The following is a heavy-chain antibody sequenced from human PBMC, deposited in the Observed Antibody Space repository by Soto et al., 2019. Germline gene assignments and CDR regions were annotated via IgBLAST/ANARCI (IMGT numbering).Heavy chain of an antibody. J-gene: IGHJ4*02. D-gene: IGHD3-10*01. CDR3: ATSYGSGYRAFDY. Sequence: QVQMVQSGAEVKKPGSSVKVSCKASGDTFSFYTINWVRQAPGLGLEWMGRVNPILSMSNYAQKFQGRVTMTADQSTSTAYMELRSLRSEDTAFYYCATSYGSGYRAFDYWGPGALVTVSS. CDR1: GDTFSFYT. V-gene: IGHV1-69*02. CDR2: VNPILSMS.